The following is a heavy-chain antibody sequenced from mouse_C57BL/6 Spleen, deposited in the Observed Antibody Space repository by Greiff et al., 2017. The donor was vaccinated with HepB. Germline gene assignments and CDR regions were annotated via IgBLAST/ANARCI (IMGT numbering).Heavy chain of an antibody. D-gene: IGHD1-1*01. CDR3: ARHDHYGSSYDFDY. CDR1: GFTFSSYG. CDR2: ISSGGSYT. Sequence: EVKLQESGGDLVKPGGSLKLSCAASGFTFSSYGMSWVRQTPDKRLEWVATISSGGSYTYYPDSVKGRFTISRDNAKNTLYLQMSSLKSEDTAMYYCARHDHYGSSYDFDYWGQGTTLTVSS. J-gene: IGHJ2*01. V-gene: IGHV5-6*01.